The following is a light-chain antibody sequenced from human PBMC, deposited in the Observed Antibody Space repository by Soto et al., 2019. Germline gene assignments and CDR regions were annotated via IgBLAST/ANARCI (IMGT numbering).Light chain of an antibody. Sequence: EIVLTHSPGTLSLSPGERATLCCRASQSVSSSYLAWYQQKPGQAPRLLIYGASTRATGIPARFSGSGSGTEFTLTISSLQSEAFAVYYCQQYNNWRTFGQGTKVDIK. CDR1: QSVSSSY. CDR3: QQYNNWRT. V-gene: IGKV3-15*01. J-gene: IGKJ1*01. CDR2: GAS.